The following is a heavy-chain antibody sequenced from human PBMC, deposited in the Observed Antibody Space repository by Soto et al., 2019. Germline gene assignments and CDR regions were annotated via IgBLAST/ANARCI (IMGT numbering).Heavy chain of an antibody. Sequence: GESLKISCKGSGYSFTSYLIGWVRQMPGKGLEWMGIIYPGDSDTRYSPSFQGQVTISADKSISTAYLQMDSLRADDTAVYYCVTDAQNSEWLTLGYWGQGTQVTVSS. V-gene: IGHV5-51*01. CDR3: VTDAQNSEWLTLGY. CDR2: IYPGDSDT. CDR1: GYSFTSYL. D-gene: IGHD3-9*01. J-gene: IGHJ4*02.